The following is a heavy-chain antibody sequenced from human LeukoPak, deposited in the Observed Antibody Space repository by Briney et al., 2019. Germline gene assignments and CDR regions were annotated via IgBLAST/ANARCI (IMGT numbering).Heavy chain of an antibody. CDR3: ARGEDSSGWYVAAIDY. D-gene: IGHD6-19*01. Sequence: SETLSLTCTVSGGSISSGSYYWSWIRQPAGKGLEWIGRIYTSGSTNYNPSLKSRVAISVDTSKNQFSLKLSSVTAADTAVYYCARGEDSSGWYVAAIDYWGQGTLVTVSS. CDR1: GGSISSGSYY. CDR2: IYTSGST. V-gene: IGHV4-61*02. J-gene: IGHJ4*02.